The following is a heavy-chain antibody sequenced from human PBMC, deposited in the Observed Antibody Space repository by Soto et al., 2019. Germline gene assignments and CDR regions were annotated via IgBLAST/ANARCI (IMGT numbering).Heavy chain of an antibody. V-gene: IGHV3-9*01. D-gene: IGHD6-19*01. CDR2: ISWNSGSI. CDR1: GFTFDEYA. Sequence: GGSLRLSCAASGFTFDEYAMHWVRQAPGKGLEWVSGISWNSGSIGYADSVKGRFTISRDNAKNSLYLQMNSLRAEDTALYYCAKDLASAPYWGQGTLVTVSS. J-gene: IGHJ4*02. CDR3: AKDLASAPY.